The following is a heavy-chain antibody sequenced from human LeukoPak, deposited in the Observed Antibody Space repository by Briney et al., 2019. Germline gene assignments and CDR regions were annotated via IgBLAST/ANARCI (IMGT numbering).Heavy chain of an antibody. V-gene: IGHV1-18*01. CDR2: ISAYNGNT. CDR1: RYTFTSYG. CDR3: ARGKGTRLWFGELGDYFDY. Sequence: ASLTVSCTASRYTFTSYGISWVRQAPGQGLEWMVWISAYNGNTNYAQKLQGRVTMTTDTSTSTAYMELRSLRSDDTAVYYCARGKGTRLWFGELGDYFDYWGQGTLVTVSS. J-gene: IGHJ4*02. D-gene: IGHD3-10*01.